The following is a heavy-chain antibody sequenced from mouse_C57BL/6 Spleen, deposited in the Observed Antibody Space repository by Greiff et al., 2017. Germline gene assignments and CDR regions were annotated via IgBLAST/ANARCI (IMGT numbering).Heavy chain of an antibody. CDR2: ISDGGSYT. CDR3: ARDRAGTFYYAMDY. Sequence: VQLKESGGGLVKPGGSLKLSCAASGFTFSSYAMSWVRQTPETRLAWVATISDGGSYTYYPDNVKGRVTISRDNAKNNLYLQRSHLKSEDTAMYYCARDRAGTFYYAMDYWGQGTSVTVSS. V-gene: IGHV5-4*01. D-gene: IGHD3-3*01. J-gene: IGHJ4*01. CDR1: GFTFSSYA.